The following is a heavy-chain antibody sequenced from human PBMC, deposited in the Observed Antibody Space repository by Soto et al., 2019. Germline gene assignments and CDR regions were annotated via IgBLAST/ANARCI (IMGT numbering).Heavy chain of an antibody. CDR1: GYIFTSHW. V-gene: IGHV5-51*01. Sequence: PGESLKISCKGSGYIFTSHWIGWVRQMPGNGLEWLGIIYPGDSDTRYSPSFQGQVTISADKSITTAYLQWSSLKASDTAFYYCARTSRQSRGYSYGHGGMDVWGQGTTVTVSS. CDR3: ARTSRQSRGYSYGHGGMDV. J-gene: IGHJ6*02. D-gene: IGHD5-18*01. CDR2: IYPGDSDT.